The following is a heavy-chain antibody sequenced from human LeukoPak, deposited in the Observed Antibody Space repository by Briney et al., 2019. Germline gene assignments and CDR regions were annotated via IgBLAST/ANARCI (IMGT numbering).Heavy chain of an antibody. V-gene: IGHV3-21*01. J-gene: IGHJ3*02. D-gene: IGHD6-6*01. CDR1: GFTFSSYS. CDR3: ASVGIAARPPDTDDAFDI. CDR2: ISSSSSYI. Sequence: PGRSLRLSCAASGFTFSSYSMNWVRQAPGKGLEWVSSISSSSSYIYYADSVKGRFTISRDNAKNSLYLQMNSLRAEDTAVYYCASVGIAARPPDTDDAFDIWGQGTMVTVSS.